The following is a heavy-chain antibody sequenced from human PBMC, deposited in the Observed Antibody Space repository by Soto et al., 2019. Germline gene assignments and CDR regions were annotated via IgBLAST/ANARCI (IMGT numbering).Heavy chain of an antibody. CDR1: GGSISSYY. CDR3: VRHGYSGYDWEHNWFDP. CDR2: IYYSGST. V-gene: IGHV4-59*08. Sequence: SETLSLTCTVSGGSISSYYWSWIRQPPGKGLEWIGYIYYSGSTNYNPSLKSRVTISVDTSKNQFSLKLSSVTAADTAVYYCVRHGYSGYDWEHNWFDPWGQGTLVTVSS. J-gene: IGHJ5*02. D-gene: IGHD5-12*01.